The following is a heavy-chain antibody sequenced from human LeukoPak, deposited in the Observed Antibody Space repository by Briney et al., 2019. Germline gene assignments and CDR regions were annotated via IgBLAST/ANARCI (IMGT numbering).Heavy chain of an antibody. CDR1: GGTFSSYA. V-gene: IGHV1-69*04. J-gene: IGHJ4*02. Sequence: GASVKVSCKASGGTFSSYAIIWVRQAPGQGLEWMGRIIPILGIANYAQKFQGRVTITADKSTSTAYMELSSLRSEDTAVYYCARGSVGIVGATTFDYWGQGTLVTVSS. CDR2: IIPILGIA. D-gene: IGHD1-26*01. CDR3: ARGSVGIVGATTFDY.